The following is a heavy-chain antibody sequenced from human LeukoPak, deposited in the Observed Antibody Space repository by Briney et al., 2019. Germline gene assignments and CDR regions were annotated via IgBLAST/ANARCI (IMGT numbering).Heavy chain of an antibody. CDR1: GYTFTSYG. CDR2: ISAYNGNT. D-gene: IGHD3-22*01. CDR3: DREPVPASNGSYYNGY. J-gene: IGHJ4*02. V-gene: IGHV1-18*01. Sequence: ASVKVSCKASGYTFTSYGISWVRQAPGQGLEWMRWISAYNGNTNYAQKLQGRVTMTTDTSTSTAYMELRRLTSDDTDVYYCDREPVPASNGSYYNGYWGQGILVTVSS.